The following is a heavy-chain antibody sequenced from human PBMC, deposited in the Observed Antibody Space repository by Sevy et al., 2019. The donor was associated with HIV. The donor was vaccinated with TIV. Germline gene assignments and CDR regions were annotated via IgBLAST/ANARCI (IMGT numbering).Heavy chain of an antibody. J-gene: IGHJ4*02. Sequence: ASVKVSCKVSGKTLTQLSMQWVRQAPGKGLEWMGSYDPEDDKRIYAQKFQGRVTMTEDTSTDTAYMELRILRSEDTAVYYCATTKDYYESSGSPFDYWGQGTLVTVSS. V-gene: IGHV1-24*01. D-gene: IGHD3-22*01. CDR1: GKTLTQLS. CDR3: ATTKDYYESSGSPFDY. CDR2: YDPEDDKR.